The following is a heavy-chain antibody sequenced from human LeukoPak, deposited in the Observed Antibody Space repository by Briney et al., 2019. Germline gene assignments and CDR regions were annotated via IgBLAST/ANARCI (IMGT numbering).Heavy chain of an antibody. CDR3: ARAYYDFWSGYYPDY. Sequence: ASVKVSCKASGYTFTIYAMHWVRQAPGQRLEWMGWINAGNGNTKYSQKFQGRVTITRDTSASTAYMELSSLRSEDTAVYYCARAYYDFWSGYYPDYWGQGTLVTVSS. D-gene: IGHD3-3*01. V-gene: IGHV1-3*01. J-gene: IGHJ4*02. CDR2: INAGNGNT. CDR1: GYTFTIYA.